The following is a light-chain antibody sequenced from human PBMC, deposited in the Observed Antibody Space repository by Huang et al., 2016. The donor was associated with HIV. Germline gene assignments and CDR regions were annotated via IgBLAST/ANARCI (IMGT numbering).Light chain of an antibody. Sequence: TQSPDTLSVSPGERAILSCRASQTITVNLAWYQQRPGQPPRLIIYDASTRATGIPARFSGWGSGTEFTLVLNHVQSEDFALYYCQQYSNWPPWTFGQGTTVDI. CDR1: QTITVN. CDR2: DAS. CDR3: QQYSNWPPWT. V-gene: IGKV3-15*01. J-gene: IGKJ1*01.